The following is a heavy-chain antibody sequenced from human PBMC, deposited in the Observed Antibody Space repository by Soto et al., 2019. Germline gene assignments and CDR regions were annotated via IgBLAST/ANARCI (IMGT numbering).Heavy chain of an antibody. J-gene: IGHJ4*02. CDR1: GFTFSSYA. CDR2: ISGSGGST. V-gene: IGHV3-23*01. CDR3: ARGEITYYYDSSGYSYPAPFDY. Sequence: GSLRLSCAASGFTFSSYAMSWVRQAPGKGLEWVSAISGSGGSTYYADSVKGRFTISRDNSKNTLCLQMNSLRAEDTAVYYCARGEITYYYDSSGYSYPAPFDYWGQGTMVTVSS. D-gene: IGHD3-22*01.